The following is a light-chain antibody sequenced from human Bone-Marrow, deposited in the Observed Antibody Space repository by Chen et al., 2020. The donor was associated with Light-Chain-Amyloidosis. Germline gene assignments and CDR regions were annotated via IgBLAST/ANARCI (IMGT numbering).Light chain of an antibody. Sequence: SYVLTQPSSVSVAPGQTATIACGGNNIGSTSVHWYQQTPGQAPLLVVYEDSDRPSGIPGRLSGSNSGNTATLTISRGEAGDEADYYCQVWDRSSDRPVFGGGTKLTVL. CDR1: NIGSTS. CDR3: QVWDRSSDRPV. J-gene: IGLJ3*02. V-gene: IGLV3-21*02. CDR2: EDS.